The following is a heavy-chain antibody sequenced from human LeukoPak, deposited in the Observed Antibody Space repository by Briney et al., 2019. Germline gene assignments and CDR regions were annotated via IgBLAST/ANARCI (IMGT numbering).Heavy chain of an antibody. CDR2: FDPEDGET. Sequence: ASVKVSCKVSGYTLTELSMHWVRQAPGKGLEWMGGFDPEDGETIYAQKFQGRVTMTRNTSISTAYMELSSLRSEDTAVYYCARGPQDALDYWGRGTLVTVSS. J-gene: IGHJ4*02. V-gene: IGHV1-24*01. D-gene: IGHD2-15*01. CDR3: ARGPQDALDY. CDR1: GYTLTELS.